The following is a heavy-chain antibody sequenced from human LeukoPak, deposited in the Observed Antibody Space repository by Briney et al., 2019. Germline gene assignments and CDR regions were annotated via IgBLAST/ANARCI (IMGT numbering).Heavy chain of an antibody. CDR2: IKSNTDGGTT. D-gene: IGHD3-22*01. J-gene: IGHJ5*02. CDR3: TSLVVVIRNWFDP. V-gene: IGHV3-15*01. Sequence: TGGSLRLSCSASGFTFSNAWMSWVRQAPGKGLEWVGRIKSNTDGGTTAYAAPVKGRFTISRDDSKNTLYLQMHSLKTEDTAVYYCTSLVVVIRNWFDPWGQGTLVTVSS. CDR1: GFTFSNAW.